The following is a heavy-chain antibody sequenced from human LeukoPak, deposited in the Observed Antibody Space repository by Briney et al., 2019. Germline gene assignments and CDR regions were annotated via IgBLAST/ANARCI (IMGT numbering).Heavy chain of an antibody. J-gene: IGHJ6*02. D-gene: IGHD3-10*01. V-gene: IGHV1-18*01. CDR2: ISPYNGYT. CDR3: VREVTMVRGVITFYHYNGMDV. CDR1: GYTFSSYY. Sequence: ASVKVSCKASGYTFSSYYLYWVRQAPGQGLEWMGWISPYNGYTSYAQNFQGRVTMTTDASTSTAYMELRSLRSDDTAVYYCVREVTMVRGVITFYHYNGMDVWGQGTAVTVSS.